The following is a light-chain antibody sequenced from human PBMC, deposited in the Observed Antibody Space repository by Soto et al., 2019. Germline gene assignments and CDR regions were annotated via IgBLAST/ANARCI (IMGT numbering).Light chain of an antibody. CDR1: QGISSY. CDR3: QQLNSYPPT. Sequence: DIQLTQSPSFLSASVGDRVTITCRASQGISSYLAWYQQKPGKAPKLLIYAASTLQSGVPSRFSGSGSETEFTLPISSLQPEDFATYYCQQLNSYPPTFGGGTKVEIK. V-gene: IGKV1-9*01. CDR2: AAS. J-gene: IGKJ4*01.